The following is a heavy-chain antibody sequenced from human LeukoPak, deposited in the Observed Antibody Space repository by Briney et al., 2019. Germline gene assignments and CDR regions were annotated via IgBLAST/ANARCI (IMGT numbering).Heavy chain of an antibody. D-gene: IGHD2-2*01. J-gene: IGHJ4*02. CDR3: AKVETSGGANCYALDF. CDR1: GFTFSSYA. CDR2: ISGSDGST. V-gene: IGHV3-23*01. Sequence: GGSLRLSCAASGFTFSSYAMTWVRQAPDKGLEWVSAISGSDGSTYYADSVKGRFTISRDDSQNTLYLQMNSLSAEDTAVYYCAKVETSGGANCYALDFWGQGTLVTVSS.